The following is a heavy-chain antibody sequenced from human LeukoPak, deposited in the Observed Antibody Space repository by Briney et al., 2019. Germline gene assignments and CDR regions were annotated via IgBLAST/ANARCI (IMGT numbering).Heavy chain of an antibody. V-gene: IGHV5-51*01. J-gene: IGHJ4*02. D-gene: IGHD6-6*01. CDR2: TYPGDSDT. CDR1: GYSFTSYW. Sequence: GESLKISCKGSGYSFTSYWIGWVRQMPGKGLEWMGITYPGDSDTRYSPSFQGQVTISADKSINTAYLRWSSLKASDTAMYYCARLRSLYRSLSGHFDYWGQGTLVTVSS. CDR3: ARLRSLYRSLSGHFDY.